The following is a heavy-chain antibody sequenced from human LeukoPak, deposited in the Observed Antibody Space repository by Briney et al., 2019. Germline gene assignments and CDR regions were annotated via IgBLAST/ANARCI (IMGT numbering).Heavy chain of an antibody. CDR3: ARVDPDSSSTLEVFDY. Sequence: SETLSLTCTVSDGSISGSYWSWIRQPPGKGLEWIGYIYYSGSTNYNPSLKSRVTISVDTSKNQFSLKLSSVTAADTAVYYCARVDPDSSSTLEVFDYWGQGTLVTVSS. D-gene: IGHD6-6*01. CDR1: DGSISGSY. J-gene: IGHJ4*02. CDR2: IYYSGST. V-gene: IGHV4-59*01.